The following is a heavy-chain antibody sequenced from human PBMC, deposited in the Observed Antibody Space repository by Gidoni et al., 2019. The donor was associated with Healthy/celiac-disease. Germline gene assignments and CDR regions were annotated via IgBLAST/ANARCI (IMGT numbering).Heavy chain of an antibody. D-gene: IGHD3-9*01. Sequence: QVQLVESGGGVVQPGRSLRLSCAASGFTFSSYGMHWVRQAPGKGLEWVAVIWYDGSNKYYADSVKGRFTISRDNSKNTLYLQMNSLRAEDTAVYYCARGYYDILTGYYEGAFDIWGQGTMVTVSS. J-gene: IGHJ3*02. CDR1: GFTFSSYG. V-gene: IGHV3-33*01. CDR2: IWYDGSNK. CDR3: ARGYYDILTGYYEGAFDI.